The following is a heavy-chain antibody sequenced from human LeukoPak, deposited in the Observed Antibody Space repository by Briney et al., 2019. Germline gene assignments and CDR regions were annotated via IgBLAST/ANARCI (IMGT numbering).Heavy chain of an antibody. J-gene: IGHJ4*02. Sequence: PSETLSLTCTVSGGSISSYYWSWIRQPPGKVLEWIGYIYYSGGTNYNPSLKSRVTISVDTSKNQFSLKLSSVTAADTAVYYCARVSRGIGSGYYYFDYWGQGTLVTVSS. CDR2: IYYSGGT. V-gene: IGHV4-59*01. D-gene: IGHD3-22*01. CDR3: ARVSRGIGSGYYYFDY. CDR1: GGSISSYY.